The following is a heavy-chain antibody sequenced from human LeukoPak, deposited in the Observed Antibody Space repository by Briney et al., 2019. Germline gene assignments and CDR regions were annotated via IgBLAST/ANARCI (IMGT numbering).Heavy chain of an antibody. CDR2: ISGSGGST. CDR3: AKRPYSTGYYHFDY. V-gene: IGHV3-23*01. Sequence: GGSLRLSCAASGFTFSSYAMHWVRQAPGKGLEWVSAISGSGGSTYYADSVKGRFTISRDNSKNTLYLQMNSLRAEDTAVYYCAKRPYSTGYYHFDYWGQGTLVTVSS. CDR1: GFTFSSYA. J-gene: IGHJ4*02. D-gene: IGHD3-9*01.